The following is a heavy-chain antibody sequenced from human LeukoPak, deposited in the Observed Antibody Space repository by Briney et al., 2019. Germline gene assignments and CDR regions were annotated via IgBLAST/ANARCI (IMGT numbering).Heavy chain of an antibody. CDR1: GFTVSSNY. Sequence: GGSLRLSCAASGFTVSSNYMSWVRQAPGKGLEWVSVIYSGGSTYYADSVKGRFTISRDNSKNTLYLQMNSLRAEDTAVYYCARDTSGSYVYYGMDVWGQGTTATVSS. D-gene: IGHD1-26*01. CDR2: IYSGGST. J-gene: IGHJ6*02. V-gene: IGHV3-53*01. CDR3: ARDTSGSYVYYGMDV.